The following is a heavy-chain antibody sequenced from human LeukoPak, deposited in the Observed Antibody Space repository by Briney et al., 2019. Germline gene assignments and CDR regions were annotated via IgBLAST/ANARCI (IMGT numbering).Heavy chain of an antibody. Sequence: SETLSLTCTVSGGSLSSGSDYWSWIRQSAGKGLEWIGRIYASGSTNYNPSLKSRVTISVDTSKNQFPLKLSSVTAADTAVYYCARASKGITMVRGVFDYWGQGTLVTVSS. J-gene: IGHJ4*02. CDR3: ARASKGITMVRGVFDY. CDR2: IYASGST. D-gene: IGHD3-10*01. V-gene: IGHV4-61*02. CDR1: GGSLSSGSDY.